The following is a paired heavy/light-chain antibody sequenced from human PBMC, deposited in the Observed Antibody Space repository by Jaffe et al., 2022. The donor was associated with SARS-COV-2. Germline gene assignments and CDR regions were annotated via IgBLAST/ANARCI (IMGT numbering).Heavy chain of an antibody. V-gene: IGHV4-38-2*02. CDR2: IYFTGNT. CDR3: VRDLSGGYWTQFDY. J-gene: IGHJ4*02. D-gene: IGHD5-12*01. Sequence: QVQLQESGPGLVKPSETLSLTCTVSGFSISSGYYWGWIRQPPGKGLEWIGSIYFTGNTYYNASLESRATISVDTSRNQFSLKLTSVTATDTAVYYCVRDLSGGYWTQFDYWGQGTLVTVSS. CDR1: GFSISSGYY.
Light chain of an antibody. V-gene: IGLV2-14*01. J-gene: IGLJ2*01. CDR3: SSYTTRTTVV. CDR1: SSDVGGYNS. CDR2: DVT. Sequence: QSALTQPASVSGSPGQSITISCSGTSSDVGGYNSVSWYQQHPGKAPKLMIYDVTNRPSGVSSRFSGSKSGNTASLTISGLQAEDEADYYCSSYTTRTTVVFGGGTKVAVL.